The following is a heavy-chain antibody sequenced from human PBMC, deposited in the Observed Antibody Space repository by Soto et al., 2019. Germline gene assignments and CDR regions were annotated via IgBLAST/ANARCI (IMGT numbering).Heavy chain of an antibody. D-gene: IGHD6-6*01. CDR2: IIPIFGTA. J-gene: IGHJ3*02. CDR1: GGTFSSYA. Sequence: QVQLVQSGAEVKKPGSSVKVSCKASGGTFSSYAISWVRQAPGQGLEWMGGIIPIFGTANYAQKFQGRVTITADKSTSTAYMEMSSLRSEDTAGYYCARQLNSTRGDDAFDIWGQGTMVTVSS. V-gene: IGHV1-69*06. CDR3: ARQLNSTRGDDAFDI.